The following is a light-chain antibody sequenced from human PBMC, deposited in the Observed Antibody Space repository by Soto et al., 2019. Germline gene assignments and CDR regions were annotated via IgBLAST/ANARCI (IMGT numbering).Light chain of an antibody. CDR1: SSDVGGYNY. J-gene: IGLJ1*01. CDR2: EVS. Sequence: QSALTQPASVSGSPGQSITISCTGTSSDVGGYNYVSWYQQHPGKAPKLMIYEVSNRPSGVSNRFSGSKSGNTASLTISELQAEDEADYYCSSYTSSSTPLYVFGTGTKVTVL. V-gene: IGLV2-14*01. CDR3: SSYTSSSTPLYV.